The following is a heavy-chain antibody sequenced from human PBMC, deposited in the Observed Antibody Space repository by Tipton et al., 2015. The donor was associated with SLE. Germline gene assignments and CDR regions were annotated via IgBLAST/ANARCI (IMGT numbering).Heavy chain of an antibody. Sequence: TLSLTCTVSGGSISSYYWSWIRQPPGKGLEWIGYIYYSGSTNYNPSLKSRVTISVDTSKNQFSLKLSSVTAADTAVYYCAGLNWNPVEEAGDYWGQGTLVTASS. CDR3: AGLNWNPVEEAGDY. CDR1: GGSISSYY. CDR2: IYYSGST. D-gene: IGHD1-1*01. J-gene: IGHJ4*02. V-gene: IGHV4-59*01.